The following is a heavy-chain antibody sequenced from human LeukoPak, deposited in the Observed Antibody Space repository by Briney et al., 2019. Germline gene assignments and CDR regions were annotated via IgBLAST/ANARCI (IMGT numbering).Heavy chain of an antibody. CDR2: INPKNGGT. CDR3: ARVFHPYYYDSRGYKVVSDYYYYYMDV. J-gene: IGHJ6*03. D-gene: IGHD3-22*01. Sequence: ASVKVSCKASGYTFTGNYIHWVRQAPGQGLEWMGWINPKNGGTIYAPKFQGRVTMTRDTSISTAYMEVSRLRSEDTAVYFCARVFHPYYYDSRGYKVVSDYYYYYMDVWGKGTTVTVSS. CDR1: GYTFTGNY. V-gene: IGHV1-2*02.